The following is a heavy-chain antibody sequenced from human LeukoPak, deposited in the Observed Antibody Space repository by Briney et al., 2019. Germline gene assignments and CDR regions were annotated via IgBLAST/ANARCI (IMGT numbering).Heavy chain of an antibody. CDR3: ARGYSSSYRIDY. Sequence: GGSLRLSCAASGFTFSSYSMNWVRQAPGKGLEWVSRINTDGSSTAYADSVKGRFTISRDNAKNTLYLQMNSLSAEDAAVYYCARGYSSSYRIDYWGRGTLVTVSS. CDR2: INTDGSST. J-gene: IGHJ4*02. V-gene: IGHV3-74*01. CDR1: GFTFSSYS. D-gene: IGHD6-6*01.